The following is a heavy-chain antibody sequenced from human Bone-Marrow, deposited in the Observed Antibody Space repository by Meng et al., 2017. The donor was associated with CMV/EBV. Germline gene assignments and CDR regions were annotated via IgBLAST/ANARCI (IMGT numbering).Heavy chain of an antibody. CDR2: IYSGGST. CDR1: GFTVSSNY. CDR3: ARVYCTNGVCYTGHDY. V-gene: IGHV3-53*01. Sequence: GESLKISCAASGFTVSSNYMSWVRQAPGKGLEWVSVIYSGGSTYYADSVKGRFTISRDNSKNTLYLQMNSLRAEDTAVYYCARVYCTNGVCYTGHDYWGQGTLVTVSS. J-gene: IGHJ4*02. D-gene: IGHD2-8*01.